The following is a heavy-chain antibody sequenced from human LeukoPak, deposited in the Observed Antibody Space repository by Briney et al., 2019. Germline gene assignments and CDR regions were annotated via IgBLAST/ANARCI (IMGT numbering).Heavy chain of an antibody. D-gene: IGHD3-16*01. CDR3: ARNGGYYYMDV. J-gene: IGHJ6*03. Sequence: SETLSLTCAVSGDSSSSSIYYWGWIRQPPGKGLEWIGSIDYSGSTYYNPSLKSRATISIDTSKNQFSLKLSSVTAADTAVYYCARNGGYYYMDVWGKGTTVTVSS. V-gene: IGHV4-39*07. CDR2: IDYSGST. CDR1: GDSSSSSIYY.